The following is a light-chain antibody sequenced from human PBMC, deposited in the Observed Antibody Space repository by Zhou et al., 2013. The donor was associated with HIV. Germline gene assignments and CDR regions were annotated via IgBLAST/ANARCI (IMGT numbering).Light chain of an antibody. CDR2: AAS. Sequence: DIQMTQSPSSLSASVGDRVTITCRASQSIRNYLNWYQQKPGKAPKLLIYAASSLQSGVPSRFRGSGSGTDFTLTISSLQPEDFATYYCQQSYSTPRTFGQGTKVEIK. CDR1: QSIRNY. J-gene: IGKJ1*01. CDR3: QQSYSTPRT. V-gene: IGKV1-39*01.